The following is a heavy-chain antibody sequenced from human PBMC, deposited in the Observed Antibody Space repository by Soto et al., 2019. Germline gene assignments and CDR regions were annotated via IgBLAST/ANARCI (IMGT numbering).Heavy chain of an antibody. Sequence: ASVKVSCQASGGTFSSYAISWVRQAPGQGLEWMGWISAYNGNTNYAQKLQGRVTMTTDTSTSTAYMELRSLRSDDTAVYYCARGDDSSGYYGYWGQGTLVTVSS. J-gene: IGHJ4*02. CDR1: GGTFSSYA. CDR2: ISAYNGNT. CDR3: ARGDDSSGYYGY. D-gene: IGHD3-22*01. V-gene: IGHV1-18*01.